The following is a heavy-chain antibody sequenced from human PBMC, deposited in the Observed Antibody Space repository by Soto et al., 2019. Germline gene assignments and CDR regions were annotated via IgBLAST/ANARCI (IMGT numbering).Heavy chain of an antibody. J-gene: IGHJ4*02. Sequence: LRLSCAASGFTFSTYAMSWVRQAPGKGLEWVSVITNTGGDTLYADSVKGRFTISRDNSKNTLYLQMNSLRAEDTAIYYCARASGESYPGSRVFDSWGQGTRVTVSS. CDR1: GFTFSTYA. V-gene: IGHV3-23*01. D-gene: IGHD3-10*01. CDR3: ARASGESYPGSRVFDS. CDR2: ITNTGGDT.